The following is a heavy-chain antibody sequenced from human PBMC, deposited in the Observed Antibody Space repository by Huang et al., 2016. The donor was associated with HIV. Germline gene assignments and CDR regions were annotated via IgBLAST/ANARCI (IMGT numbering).Heavy chain of an antibody. CDR2: ITRSGGSI. J-gene: IGHJ3*02. Sequence: EVQLMESGGGLVQPGGSLRLSCAASGFDFSTYNMNWVRQARGKGLECVSEITRSGGSIYYADSVKGRFTISRDNAKNSLYLQMNSLRADDTAVYYCARFGSYYYGSGSYLDAFDIWGQGTMVTVSS. CDR3: ARFGSYYYGSGSYLDAFDI. CDR1: GFDFSTYN. V-gene: IGHV3-48*01. D-gene: IGHD3-10*01.